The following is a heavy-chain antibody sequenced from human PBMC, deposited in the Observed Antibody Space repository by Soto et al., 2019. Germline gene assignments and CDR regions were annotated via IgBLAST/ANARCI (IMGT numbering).Heavy chain of an antibody. CDR3: ARHVKEALSSGWAYYYYYYMDV. CDR1: GGSISSSSYY. V-gene: IGHV4-39*01. Sequence: SETLSLTCTVSGGSISSSSYYWGWIRQPPGKGLEWIGSIYYSGSTYYNPPLKSRVTISVDTSKNQFSLKLSSVTAADTAVYYCARHVKEALSSGWAYYYYYYMDVWGKGTTVTVSS. CDR2: IYYSGST. J-gene: IGHJ6*03. D-gene: IGHD6-19*01.